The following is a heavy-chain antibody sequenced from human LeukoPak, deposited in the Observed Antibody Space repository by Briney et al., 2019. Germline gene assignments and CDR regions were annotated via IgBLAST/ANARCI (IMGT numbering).Heavy chain of an antibody. J-gene: IGHJ6*02. CDR1: GFTFSNYA. CDR3: ARVGQLWGLVDV. CDR2: ISASSGYT. D-gene: IGHD5-18*01. Sequence: GGSLRLSCAASGFTFSNYAFSWVRQAPGKGLEWVSQISASSGYTYYADPVKGRFTISRDNSKNTLFLQMNSLRAEDTAVYYCARVGQLWGLVDVWGQGTTVTVSS. V-gene: IGHV3-23*01.